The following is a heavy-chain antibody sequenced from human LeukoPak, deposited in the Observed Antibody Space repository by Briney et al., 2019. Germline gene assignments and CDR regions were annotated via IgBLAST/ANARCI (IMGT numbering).Heavy chain of an antibody. CDR2: LSSSTSYI. CDR1: GFTFSSYS. D-gene: IGHD2-15*01. V-gene: IGHV3-21*01. Sequence: GGSLRLSCAASGFTFSSYSMNWVPQAPGKGLEWVSSLSSSTSYIYYADSVRGRFTISRDNAKNSLYLQMNSLRAEDTAVYYCARDGSGYCSGGSCYSAEYFQHWGQGTLVTVSS. CDR3: ARDGSGYCSGGSCYSAEYFQH. J-gene: IGHJ1*01.